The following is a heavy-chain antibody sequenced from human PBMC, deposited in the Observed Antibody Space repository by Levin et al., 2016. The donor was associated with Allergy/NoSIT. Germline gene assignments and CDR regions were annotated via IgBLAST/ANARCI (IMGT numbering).Heavy chain of an antibody. CDR1: GDSISDSNYY. CDR3: ARLVNIAVVHGPGMDV. J-gene: IGHJ6*02. D-gene: IGHD6-19*01. V-gene: IGHV4-39*01. Sequence: SETLSLTCTVSGDSISDSNYYWGWIRQPPGKGLEWIGSIYYTETTYDNPSLKSRSTILLDTSKNQFSLRLSSVTAADTAVYYCARLVNIAVVHGPGMDVWGQGTTVTVSS. CDR2: IYYTETT.